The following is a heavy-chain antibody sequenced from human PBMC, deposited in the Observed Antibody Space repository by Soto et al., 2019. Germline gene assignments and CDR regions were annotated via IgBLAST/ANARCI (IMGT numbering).Heavy chain of an antibody. V-gene: IGHV1-2*04. CDR3: ARGVDTAMAPYYYYYMDV. J-gene: IGHJ6*03. CDR1: GYTFTCYY. D-gene: IGHD5-18*01. Sequence: ASVKFSCKASGYTFTCYYMHWVRQAPGQGLEWMGWINPNSGGTNYAQKFQGWVTMTRDTSISTAYMELSRLRSDDTAVYYCARGVDTAMAPYYYYYMDVWGKGTTVTVSS. CDR2: INPNSGGT.